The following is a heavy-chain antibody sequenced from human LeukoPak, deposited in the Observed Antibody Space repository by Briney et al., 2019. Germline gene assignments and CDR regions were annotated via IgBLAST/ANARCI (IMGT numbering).Heavy chain of an antibody. CDR3: ARDRAPRTIFGVVIMFDY. Sequence: PGGSLRLSCAASGFTFSSYEMNWVRQAPGKGLECVSYISSSGSTIYYADSVKGRFTISRDNAKNSLYLQMNSLRAEDTAVYYCARDRAPRTIFGVVIMFDYWGQGTLVTVSS. D-gene: IGHD3-3*01. CDR2: ISSSGSTI. J-gene: IGHJ4*02. CDR1: GFTFSSYE. V-gene: IGHV3-48*03.